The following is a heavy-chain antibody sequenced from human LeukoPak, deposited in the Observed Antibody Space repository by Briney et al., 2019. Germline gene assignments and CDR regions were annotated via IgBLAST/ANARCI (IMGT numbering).Heavy chain of an antibody. CDR1: GFTFSTYT. CDR3: AREAGYCSSTSCEEDYYYFYMDV. J-gene: IGHJ6*03. V-gene: IGHV3-21*01. D-gene: IGHD2-2*03. Sequence: GGSLRLSCAASGFTFSTYTINWVRQAPGKGLEWGSSITGSSTYIFYADSVKGRFTVYRDNAKNSLFLQMNSLRAEDTAVYYCAREAGYCSSTSCEEDYYYFYMDVWGKGTTVTVSS. CDR2: ITGSSTYI.